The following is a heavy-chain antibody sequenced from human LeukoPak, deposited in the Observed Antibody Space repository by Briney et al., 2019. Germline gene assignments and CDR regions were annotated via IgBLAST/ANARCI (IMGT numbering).Heavy chain of an antibody. V-gene: IGHV4-61*02. Sequence: NASETLSLTCTVSGDSITSGSYFWSWIRQPAGKGLEWIGRIYTSGSTSYNPSLKSRVTISVDTSKNQFSLKLSSVTAADTAVYYCARGGADYYDSSGYRNWYFDLWGRGTLVTVSS. CDR2: IYTSGST. CDR1: GDSITSGSYF. D-gene: IGHD3-22*01. CDR3: ARGGADYYDSSGYRNWYFDL. J-gene: IGHJ2*01.